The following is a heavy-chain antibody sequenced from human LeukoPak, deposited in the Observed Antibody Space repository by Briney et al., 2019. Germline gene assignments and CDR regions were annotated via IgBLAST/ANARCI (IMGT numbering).Heavy chain of an antibody. D-gene: IGHD5-12*01. CDR1: GVSVSSNSVA. Sequence: SQTLSLTCAISGVSVSSNSVAWNWVRRSPSRGLEWLGRTYYRSTWYYDYAVSVKSRITISPDTSKNQFSLQLNSVTPEDTAVYYCARGATAYFDYWGQGTLVTVSS. CDR2: TYYRSTWYY. V-gene: IGHV6-1*01. CDR3: ARGATAYFDY. J-gene: IGHJ4*02.